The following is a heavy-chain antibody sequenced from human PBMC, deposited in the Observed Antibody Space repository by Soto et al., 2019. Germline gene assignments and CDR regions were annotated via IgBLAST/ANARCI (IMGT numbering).Heavy chain of an antibody. CDR3: ARITRSPNSGYFDY. V-gene: IGHV4-59*01. D-gene: IGHD7-27*01. CDR1: GGSISTYY. CDR2: IYSSGST. Sequence: QVQLQESGPGLVKPSETLSLTCTVSGGSISTYYWSWIRQPPGKGLEWIAYIYSSGSTNYNPSLNSRVTISVDTSKNQFSLKLSSLTAADTAVYYCARITRSPNSGYFDYWGQGVLVTVSS. J-gene: IGHJ4*02.